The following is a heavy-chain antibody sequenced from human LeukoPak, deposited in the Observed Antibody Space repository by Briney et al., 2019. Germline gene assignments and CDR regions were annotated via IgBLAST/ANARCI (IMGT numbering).Heavy chain of an antibody. Sequence: GGSLRLSCAASGFTFSSYAMSWVRQAPGKGLEWVSAISGNRGTINYADSVKGRFTISRDNSKNTLYLQMDSLRAEDTAIYYCAKDIVVVPAASDAFDIWGQGTMVTVSS. J-gene: IGHJ3*02. D-gene: IGHD2-2*01. CDR3: AKDIVVVPAASDAFDI. CDR2: ISGNRGTI. CDR1: GFTFSSYA. V-gene: IGHV3-23*01.